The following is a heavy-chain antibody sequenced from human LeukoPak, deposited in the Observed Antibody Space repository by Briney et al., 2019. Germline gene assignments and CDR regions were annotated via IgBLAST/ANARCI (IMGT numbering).Heavy chain of an antibody. J-gene: IGHJ4*02. CDR2: ISSSGNTI. CDR1: GFTFSSYE. Sequence: GGSLGLSCAASGFTFSSYEMNWVRQAPGKGLEWVSYISSSGNTIYYADSVKGRFTISRDSAKNSLYLQMNSLRAEDTAVYYCARTKHTYRALDYWGQGTLVTVSS. V-gene: IGHV3-48*03. CDR3: ARTKHTYRALDY. D-gene: IGHD2-21*01.